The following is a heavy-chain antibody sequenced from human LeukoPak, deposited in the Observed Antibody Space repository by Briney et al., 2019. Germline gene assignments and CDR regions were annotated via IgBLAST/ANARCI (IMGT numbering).Heavy chain of an antibody. J-gene: IGHJ6*02. CDR2: ISGNSGSI. CDR1: GFTFDDYA. Sequence: GGSLRLSCAASGFTFDDYAMHWVRQAPGKGLEWVSGISGNSGSIGYADSMKGRFTISRDNAKNSLYLQMNSLRVEDTALYYCAKDISFNYYDSGTYGMDVWGQGTTVTVSS. CDR3: AKDISFNYYDSGTYGMDV. D-gene: IGHD3-10*01. V-gene: IGHV3-9*01.